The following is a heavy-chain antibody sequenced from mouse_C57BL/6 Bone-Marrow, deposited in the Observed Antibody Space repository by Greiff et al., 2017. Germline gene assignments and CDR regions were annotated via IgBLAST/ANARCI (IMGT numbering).Heavy chain of an antibody. Sequence: VQLQQSGPELVKPGDSVKISCKASGYSFTGYFMNWVMQSHGKSLEWIGRINPYNGDTFYNQKFKGKATLTVDKSSSTAHMELRSLTSEDSAVYYCARRVYYGNYGFYAMDYWGQGTSGTVSS. J-gene: IGHJ4*01. V-gene: IGHV1-20*01. CDR2: INPYNGDT. D-gene: IGHD2-1*01. CDR1: GYSFTGYF. CDR3: ARRVYYGNYGFYAMDY.